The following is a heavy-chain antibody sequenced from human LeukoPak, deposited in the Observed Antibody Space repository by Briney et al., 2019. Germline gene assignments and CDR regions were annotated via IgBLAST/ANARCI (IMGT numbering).Heavy chain of an antibody. CDR3: APLAATTDY. CDR1: GFTLSSYA. Sequence: GGSLRLFCAASGFTLSSYAMSWVRQAAGKGLEGVSSISASGGGTYYADSVKGRFTISRDTSKNTLYLQMNSLRAEDTAVYYCAPLAATTDYWGQGTLVTVSS. J-gene: IGHJ4*02. V-gene: IGHV3-23*01. D-gene: IGHD5-12*01. CDR2: ISASGGGT.